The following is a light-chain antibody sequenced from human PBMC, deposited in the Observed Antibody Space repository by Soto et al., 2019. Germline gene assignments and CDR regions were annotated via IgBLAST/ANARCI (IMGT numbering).Light chain of an antibody. V-gene: IGKV1-5*01. J-gene: IGKJ1*01. CDR1: QSISSW. CDR3: QQYSSYSPET. Sequence: DIQMTQSPSTLSASVGDRVTITCPASQSISSWLAWYQQKPGKAPKLLIYDASSLESGVPSRFSGSGSGTEFSLTISSLQHDDFATYYCQQYSSYSPETFGQGTKVEIK. CDR2: DAS.